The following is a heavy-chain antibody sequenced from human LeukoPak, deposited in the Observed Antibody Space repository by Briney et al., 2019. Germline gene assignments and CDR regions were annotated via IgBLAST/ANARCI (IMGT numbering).Heavy chain of an antibody. CDR1: GGSISSGGYY. D-gene: IGHD5-12*01. CDR2: IYYSGST. Sequence: SQTLSLTCTVSGGSISSGGYYWSWIRQHPGKGLEWIGYIYYSGSTYYNPSLKSRVTISVDTSKNQFSLKLSSVTAADTAVYYCARRGYSGYDNYFDYWGQGTLVTVSS. V-gene: IGHV4-31*03. J-gene: IGHJ4*02. CDR3: ARRGYSGYDNYFDY.